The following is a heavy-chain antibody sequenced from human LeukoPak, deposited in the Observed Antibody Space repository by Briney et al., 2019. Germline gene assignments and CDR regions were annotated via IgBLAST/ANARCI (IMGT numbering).Heavy chain of an antibody. D-gene: IGHD3-10*01. J-gene: IGHJ5*02. CDR2: INSDGSST. V-gene: IGHV3-74*01. CDR3: ARDGLSYYYGSGSEFDP. CDR1: GFIFSSYS. Sequence: PGGSLRLSCAASGFIFSSYSMNWVRQAPGKGLVWVSRINSDGSSTSYADSVKGRFTISRDNAKNTLYLQMNSLRAEDTAVYYCARDGLSYYYGSGSEFDPWGQGTLVTVSS.